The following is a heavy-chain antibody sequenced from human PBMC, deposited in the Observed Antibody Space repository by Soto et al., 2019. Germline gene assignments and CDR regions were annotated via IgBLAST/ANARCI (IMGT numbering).Heavy chain of an antibody. J-gene: IGHJ3*01. D-gene: IGHD2-15*01. V-gene: IGHV1-2*02. CDR2: INLNSGGA. CDR3: ARRNLPRPGSAFDL. Sequence: ASVKVSCKASGYTFTGHYLHWVRQVPGQGLEWMGWINLNSGGAIYAQNFQGRVTRTRDTSISTAYMELTALRSDDTAIYYCARRNLPRPGSAFDLWGQGTMVTVS. CDR1: GYTFTGHY.